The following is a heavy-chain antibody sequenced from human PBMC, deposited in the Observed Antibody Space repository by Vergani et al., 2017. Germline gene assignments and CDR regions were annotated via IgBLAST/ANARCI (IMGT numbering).Heavy chain of an antibody. Sequence: QVQLQESDPGLVKPSETLSLTCTVSGGSISSGDYSWSWIRQPPGKGLEWIGYIYHSGSTYYNPSLKSRVTISVDTSKNQFSLKLSSVTAADTAVYYCRLSNYYYGMDVWGQGTTVTVSS. J-gene: IGHJ6*02. V-gene: IGHV4-30-2*01. CDR3: RLSNYYYGMDV. CDR1: GGSISSGDYS. D-gene: IGHD2-8*01. CDR2: IYHSGST.